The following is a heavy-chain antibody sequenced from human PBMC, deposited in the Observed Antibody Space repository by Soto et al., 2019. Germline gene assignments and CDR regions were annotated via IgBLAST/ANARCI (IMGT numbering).Heavy chain of an antibody. CDR1: GGSISSGGYY. J-gene: IGHJ4*02. D-gene: IGHD1-7*01. V-gene: IGHV4-31*03. CDR3: ARTRSYTWYYTTFDF. Sequence: SETLSLTCIVSGGSISSGGYYWSWVRQHPAKGLEWIGYIDHSGSTHHNPSLRGRLTISVDTSKNQFSLKLSSVTAADTAVYYCARTRSYTWYYTTFDFWGQGTLVTVSS. CDR2: IDHSGST.